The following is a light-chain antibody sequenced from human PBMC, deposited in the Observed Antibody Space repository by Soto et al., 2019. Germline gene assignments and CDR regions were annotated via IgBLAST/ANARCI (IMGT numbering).Light chain of an antibody. Sequence: SYELTQPPSVSVAPGKTARITCGGNNIGSKSVHWYQQKPGQAPVLVIYYDSDRPSGIPERFSGSNSGNTATLTISRVEAGDEADYYCQVWDSSSKQVVFGGGTKLNVL. V-gene: IGLV3-21*04. CDR3: QVWDSSSKQVV. CDR1: NIGSKS. J-gene: IGLJ2*01. CDR2: YDS.